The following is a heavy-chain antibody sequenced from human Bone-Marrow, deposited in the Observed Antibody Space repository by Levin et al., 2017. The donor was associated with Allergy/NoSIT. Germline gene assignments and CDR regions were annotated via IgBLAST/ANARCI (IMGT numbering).Heavy chain of an antibody. V-gene: IGHV3-30*04. CDR3: ASDIVVVSPATKPLDI. J-gene: IGHJ3*02. CDR1: GFNFRSYT. Sequence: LAGGSLRLSCAASGFNFRSYTMHWVRQAPGKGLDWVAVISYDGSSKHYAESVKGRFTISRDNSKNTLYLQLNSLRAEDTAVYHCASDIVVVSPATKPLDIWGRGTMVTVSS. D-gene: IGHD2-2*01. CDR2: ISYDGSSK.